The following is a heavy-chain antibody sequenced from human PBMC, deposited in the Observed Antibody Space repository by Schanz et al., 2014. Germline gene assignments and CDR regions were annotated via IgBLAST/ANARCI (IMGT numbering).Heavy chain of an antibody. Sequence: QVQLVESGGGVVQPGRSLRLSCAASGFTFSSYALHWVRQAPGKGLEWVAFVPFDGSQKFYADSVKGRFTISRDNSKNTVYLQMNSLRPGDTAVYYCAKSLESCPGGRCSRGYFDYWGQGTLVTVFS. CDR3: AKSLESCPGGRCSRGYFDY. J-gene: IGHJ4*02. V-gene: IGHV3-30*18. CDR2: VPFDGSQK. CDR1: GFTFSSYA. D-gene: IGHD2-8*02.